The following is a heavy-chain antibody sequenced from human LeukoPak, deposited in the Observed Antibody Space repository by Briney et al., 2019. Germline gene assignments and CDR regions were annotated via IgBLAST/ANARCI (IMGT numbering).Heavy chain of an antibody. D-gene: IGHD4-17*01. J-gene: IGHJ4*02. CDR2: ISYDGSNK. Sequence: GGSLRLSCAASGFTFSSYAMHWVRQAPGKGLEWVAVISYDGSNKYYADSVKGRFTISRDNSKNTLYLQMNSLRAEDTAVYYCAKSALRAVTSYLFDYWGQGTLVTVSS. CDR1: GFTFSSYA. V-gene: IGHV3-30-3*02. CDR3: AKSALRAVTSYLFDY.